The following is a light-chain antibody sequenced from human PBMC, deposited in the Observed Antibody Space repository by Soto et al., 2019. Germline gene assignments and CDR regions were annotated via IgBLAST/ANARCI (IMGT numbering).Light chain of an antibody. V-gene: IGLV1-36*01. CDR2: YDD. CDR1: SSNIGNNP. CDR3: AAWDDSLNGQV. Sequence: QSLLTQPPSVSDAPRQRVTISCSGSSSNIGNNPVHWYQHLPGKTPKLLIYYDDLLPSGVSDRFSGSKSGTSASLAISGLQSEDEADYYCAAWDDSLNGQVFGGGTKLTVL. J-gene: IGLJ2*01.